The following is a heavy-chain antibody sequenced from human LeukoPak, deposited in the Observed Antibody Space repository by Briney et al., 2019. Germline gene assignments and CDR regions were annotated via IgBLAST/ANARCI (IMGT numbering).Heavy chain of an antibody. V-gene: IGHV3-23*01. CDR2: ISGSGGST. Sequence: GGSLRLSCAASGFTFSSYAMSWVRQASGKGLEWVSAISGSGGSTYYADSVKGRFTISRDNSKNTLYLQMNSLRAEDTAVYYCAKEIAITIFGVVTYYFDYWGQGTLVTVSS. D-gene: IGHD3-3*01. CDR1: GFTFSSYA. J-gene: IGHJ4*02. CDR3: AKEIAITIFGVVTYYFDY.